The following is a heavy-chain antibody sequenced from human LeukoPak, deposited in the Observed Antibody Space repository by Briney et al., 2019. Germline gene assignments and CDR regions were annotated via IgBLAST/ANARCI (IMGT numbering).Heavy chain of an antibody. CDR1: GFTFSTYA. V-gene: IGHV3-23*01. CDR3: ARVTPYTAMVSYDY. D-gene: IGHD5-18*01. J-gene: IGHJ4*02. Sequence: GGSLRLSCAASGFTFSTYAMSWVRQAPGKGLECVSAIGGSGASTYYADSLKGRFTISRDNAKNSLYLQMNSLRAEDTAVYYCARVTPYTAMVSYDYWGQGTLVTVSS. CDR2: IGGSGAST.